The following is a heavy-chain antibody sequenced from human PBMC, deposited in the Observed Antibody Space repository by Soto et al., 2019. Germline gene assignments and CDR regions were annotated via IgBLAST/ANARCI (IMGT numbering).Heavy chain of an antibody. V-gene: IGHV3-30-3*01. J-gene: IGHJ6*02. D-gene: IGHD6-13*01. Sequence: GGSLRLSCAASGFTFSSYAMHWVRQAPGEGLEWVAVISYDGSNKYYADSVRGRFTISRDNSKNTLYLQMNSLRAEDTAVYYCARAYYSSSWYGHYYYGMDVWGQGTTVTVSS. CDR2: ISYDGSNK. CDR1: GFTFSSYA. CDR3: ARAYYSSSWYGHYYYGMDV.